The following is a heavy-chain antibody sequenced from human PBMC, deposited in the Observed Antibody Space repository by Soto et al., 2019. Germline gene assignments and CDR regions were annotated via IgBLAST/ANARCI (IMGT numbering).Heavy chain of an antibody. D-gene: IGHD2-15*01. J-gene: IGHJ4*02. CDR1: GYTFTSYG. CDR2: ISAYNGNT. CDR3: ARDDEGYCSGGSCLSGLVTIDY. V-gene: IGHV1-18*01. Sequence: ASVKVSCKASGYTFTSYGISWVRQAPGQGLEWMGWISAYNGNTNYAQKLQGRVTMTTDTSTSTAYMELRSLRSDDTAVYYCARDDEGYCSGGSCLSGLVTIDYWGQGTLVTVSS.